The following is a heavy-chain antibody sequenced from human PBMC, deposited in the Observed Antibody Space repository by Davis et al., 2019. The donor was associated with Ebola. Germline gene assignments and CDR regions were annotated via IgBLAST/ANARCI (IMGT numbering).Heavy chain of an antibody. J-gene: IGHJ4*02. CDR1: GFISSSYW. D-gene: IGHD2-21*01. CDR2: INSGGSI. V-gene: IGHV3-66*01. CDR3: ASAYCSGDDCAPLTY. Sequence: PGGSLRLSCAASGFISSSYWMHWVRQAPGKGLDWVSVINSGGSIYYGNSVKGRVTISRDDSKNTLYLQMNSLRDDDTAVYYCASAYCSGDDCAPLTYWGQGTRVTVSS.